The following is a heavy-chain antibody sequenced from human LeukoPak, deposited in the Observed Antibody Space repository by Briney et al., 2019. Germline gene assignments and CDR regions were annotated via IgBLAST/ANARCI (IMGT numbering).Heavy chain of an antibody. D-gene: IGHD4-17*01. Sequence: PSETLSLTCAVSGYSISSGYYWGWIRQPPGKGLEWIGSIHHSGTAYYNPSLKSRVTISVDTSQNQFSLNLCSVTAADTDVYYCARAFKDTTVTSGFDYWGQGTLVTVSS. J-gene: IGHJ4*02. CDR2: IHHSGTA. CDR1: GYSISSGYY. CDR3: ARAFKDTTVTSGFDY. V-gene: IGHV4-38-2*01.